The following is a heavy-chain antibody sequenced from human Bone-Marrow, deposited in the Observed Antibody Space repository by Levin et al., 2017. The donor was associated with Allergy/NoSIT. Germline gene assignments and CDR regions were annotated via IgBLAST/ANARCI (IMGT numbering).Heavy chain of an antibody. CDR1: GYTFTGYY. Sequence: ASVKVSCKASGYTFTGYYMHWVRQAPGQGLEWMGRINPNSGGTNYAQKFQGRVTMTRDTSISTAYMELSRLRSDDTAVYYCARAVGTGTGDDAFDIWGQGTMVTVSS. CDR3: ARAVGTGTGDDAFDI. CDR2: INPNSGGT. V-gene: IGHV1-2*06. D-gene: IGHD3-10*01. J-gene: IGHJ3*02.